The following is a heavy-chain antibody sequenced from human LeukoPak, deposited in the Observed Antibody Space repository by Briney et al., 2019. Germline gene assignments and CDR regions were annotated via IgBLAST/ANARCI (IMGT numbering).Heavy chain of an antibody. J-gene: IGHJ6*04. D-gene: IGHD3-10*02. Sequence: PGGPLRLSCAASGFTFSSYEMSWVRQAPGNGLEWVSYISSSGSTIYYADSVKGRFTISRDNAKNSLYLQMNSLRAEDTAVYYCAELGITMIGGVWGKGTTVTISS. V-gene: IGHV3-48*03. CDR1: GFTFSSYE. CDR3: AELGITMIGGV. CDR2: ISSSGSTI.